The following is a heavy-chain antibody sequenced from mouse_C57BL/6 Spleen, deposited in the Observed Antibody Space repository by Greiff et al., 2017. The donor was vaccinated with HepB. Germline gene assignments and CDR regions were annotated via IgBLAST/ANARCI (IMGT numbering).Heavy chain of an antibody. J-gene: IGHJ1*03. Sequence: EVQLQQSGPELVKPGASVKISCKASGYTFTDYYMDWVKQSHGKSLEWIGDINPNNGGTSYNQKFKGKATLTVDKSSSTAYMELRSLTSEDSAVYYCARNHYYAAYFDVWGTGTTVTVSS. D-gene: IGHD1-2*01. CDR1: GYTFTDYY. V-gene: IGHV1-26*01. CDR2: INPNNGGT. CDR3: ARNHYYAAYFDV.